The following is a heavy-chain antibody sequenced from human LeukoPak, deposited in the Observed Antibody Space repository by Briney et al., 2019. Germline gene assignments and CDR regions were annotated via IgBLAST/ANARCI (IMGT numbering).Heavy chain of an antibody. CDR2: IYSGGST. D-gene: IGHD1-14*01. CDR3: AREVSPAVGEGDWNFDL. J-gene: IGHJ2*01. V-gene: IGHV3-66*01. Sequence: AGGSLRLSCAASGFTVSSDYMSWVRQAPGKGLEWVSVIYSGGSTYYADSVKGRFTISRDNSKNTLYLQMNSLRAEDTAVYYCAREVSPAVGEGDWNFDLWGRGTLVTVSS. CDR1: GFTVSSDY.